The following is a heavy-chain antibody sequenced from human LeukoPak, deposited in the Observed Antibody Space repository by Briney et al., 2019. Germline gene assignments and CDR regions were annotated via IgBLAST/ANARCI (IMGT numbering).Heavy chain of an antibody. CDR2: ISSSSSYK. Sequence: GGSLRLSCAASGFTFSSYSMNWVRQAPGKGLEWVSSISSSSSYKYYADSVKGRFTISRDNAKNSLYLQMNSLRAEDTAVYYCARGVRNCSSTSCYGLFDYWGQGTLVTVSS. J-gene: IGHJ4*02. V-gene: IGHV3-21*01. CDR1: GFTFSSYS. CDR3: ARGVRNCSSTSCYGLFDY. D-gene: IGHD2-2*01.